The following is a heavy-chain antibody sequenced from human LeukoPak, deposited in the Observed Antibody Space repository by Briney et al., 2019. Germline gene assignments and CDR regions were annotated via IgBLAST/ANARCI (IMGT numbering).Heavy chain of an antibody. V-gene: IGHV1-69*04. J-gene: IGHJ6*02. CDR1: GYTFTTYG. CDR3: ARDNYCSGGSCYSTYYYGMDV. Sequence: GASVKVSCKASGYTFTTYGISWVRQAPGQGLEWMGRIIPILGIANYAQKFQGRVTITADKSTSTAYMELSSLRSEDTAVYYCARDNYCSGGSCYSTYYYGMDVWGQGTTVTVSS. CDR2: IIPILGIA. D-gene: IGHD2-15*01.